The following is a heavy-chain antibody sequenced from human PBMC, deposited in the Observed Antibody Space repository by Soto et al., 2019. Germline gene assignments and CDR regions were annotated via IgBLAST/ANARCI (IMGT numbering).Heavy chain of an antibody. CDR3: ATGWFGEFQH. J-gene: IGHJ1*01. CDR2: IYYSGST. D-gene: IGHD3-10*01. CDR1: GGSISSSSYY. V-gene: IGHV4-39*01. Sequence: SETLSLTCTVSGGSISSSSYYWGWIRQPPGKGLEWIGSIYYSGSTYYNPSLKSRVTISVDTSKNQFSLKLSSLTAADTAVYYCATGWFGEFQHWGQGTLVTVSS.